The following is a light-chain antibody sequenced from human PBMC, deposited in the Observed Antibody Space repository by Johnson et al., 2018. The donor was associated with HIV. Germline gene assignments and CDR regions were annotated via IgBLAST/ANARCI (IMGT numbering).Light chain of an antibody. CDR1: SSNIGNNY. CDR3: GTWDSSLRGV. J-gene: IGLJ1*01. Sequence: QSVLTQPPSVSAAPGQKVTISCSGSSSNIGNNYVSWYQQLPGTAPKLLIYENNKRPSGIPDRFSGSKSGTSATLGITGLQTGDEADYYCGTWDSSLRGVFGTGT. CDR2: ENN. V-gene: IGLV1-51*02.